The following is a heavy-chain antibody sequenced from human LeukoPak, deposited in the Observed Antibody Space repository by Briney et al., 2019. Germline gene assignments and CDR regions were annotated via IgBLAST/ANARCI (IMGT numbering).Heavy chain of an antibody. CDR1: GGSISSGGYY. D-gene: IGHD2-2*02. CDR2: IYYSGST. V-gene: IGHV4-31*03. Sequence: SQTLSLTCTVSGGSISSGGYYWSWIRQHPGKGLEWIGYIYYSGSTYYNPSLKSRVTISVDTSKNQFSLKLSSVTAADTAVYYRAKAYPNTYPRRPKNWFDPLGQGTLVTGFS. CDR3: AKAYPNTYPRRPKNWFDP. J-gene: IGHJ5*01.